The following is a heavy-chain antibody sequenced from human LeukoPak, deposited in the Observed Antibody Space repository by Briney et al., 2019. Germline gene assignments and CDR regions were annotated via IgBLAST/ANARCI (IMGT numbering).Heavy chain of an antibody. CDR2: INSDGSST. CDR1: GFTFSSYW. D-gene: IGHD3-3*01. J-gene: IGHJ4*02. Sequence: TGGSLRLSCAASGFTFSSYWMHWVPQAPGKGLVWVSRINSDGSSTSYADSVKGRFTISRDNAKNTLYLQMNSLRAEDTAVYYCARDLIGPRYYDFWSGYYPMGYWGQGTLVTVSS. CDR3: ARDLIGPRYYDFWSGYYPMGY. V-gene: IGHV3-74*01.